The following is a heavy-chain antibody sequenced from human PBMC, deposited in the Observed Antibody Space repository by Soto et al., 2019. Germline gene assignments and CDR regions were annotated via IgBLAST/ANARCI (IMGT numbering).Heavy chain of an antibody. CDR2: IYHSGAT. V-gene: IGHV4-4*02. CDR3: ARDLGTGTDY. D-gene: IGHD1-1*01. J-gene: IGHJ4*02. CDR1: GDSISSSNW. Sequence: QVQLQESGPGLVKPSGTLSLTCAVSGDSISSSNWWSWVRQAPGKGLEWIGEIYHSGATTYNPSLKSRATISVDPSNNHFSLKLTSVTAADTAVYFCARDLGTGTDYCGQGTLVTVAS.